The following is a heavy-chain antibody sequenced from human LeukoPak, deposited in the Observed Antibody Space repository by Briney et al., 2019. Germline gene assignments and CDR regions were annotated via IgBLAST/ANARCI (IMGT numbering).Heavy chain of an antibody. CDR3: AKAQSYSAYYYYYGMDV. V-gene: IGHV3-30*18. CDR1: GFTFSSYG. J-gene: IGHJ6*02. Sequence: PGGSLRLSCAASGFTFSSYGMHWVRQAPGKGLEWVAVISYDGSNKYYADSVKGRFTISRDNSKNTLYLRMNSLRAEDTAVYYCAKAQSYSAYYYYYGMDVWGQGTTVTVSS. CDR2: ISYDGSNK. D-gene: IGHD4-11*01.